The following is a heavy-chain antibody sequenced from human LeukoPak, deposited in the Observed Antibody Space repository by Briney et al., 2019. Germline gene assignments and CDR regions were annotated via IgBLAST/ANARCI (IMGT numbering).Heavy chain of an antibody. CDR2: IYYSGST. Sequence: SETLSLTCTVSGGSISSYYWSWIRQPPGKGLEWIGYIYYSGSTNYNPSLKSRVTISVDTSKNQFSLKLSSVTAADTAVYYCARSGAYDSSGYSVLPIDYWGQGTLVTVSS. CDR3: ARSGAYDSSGYSVLPIDY. J-gene: IGHJ4*02. D-gene: IGHD3-22*01. CDR1: GGSISSYY. V-gene: IGHV4-59*12.